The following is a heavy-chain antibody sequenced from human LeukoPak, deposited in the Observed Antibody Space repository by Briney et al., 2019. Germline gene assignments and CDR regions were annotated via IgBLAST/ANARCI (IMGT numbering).Heavy chain of an antibody. J-gene: IGHJ3*02. V-gene: IGHV4-59*12. D-gene: IGHD6-25*01. CDR3: ATIQRDHAFDI. Sequence: SETLSLTCTVSGGSISSYYWSWIRQPPGKGLEWIGYIYYSGSTNYNPSLKSRVTISVDTSKNQFSLRLSSVTAADTAVYYCATIQRDHAFDIWGQGTMVTVSS. CDR1: GGSISSYY. CDR2: IYYSGST.